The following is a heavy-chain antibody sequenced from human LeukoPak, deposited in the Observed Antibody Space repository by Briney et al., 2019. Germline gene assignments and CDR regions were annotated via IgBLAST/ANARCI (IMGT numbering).Heavy chain of an antibody. D-gene: IGHD6-6*01. V-gene: IGHV4-34*01. CDR2: INHGGST. Sequence: PSETLSLTCAVYGGSFSAYSWNWIRQAPGKGLECIGEINHGGSTDYKPTLKSRVTISVDTSKSQFSLKLSSVTAADTAVYYCAARRGIAPRPLGSWGQGTLVIVSS. J-gene: IGHJ5*02. CDR3: AARRGIAPRPLGS. CDR1: GGSFSAYS.